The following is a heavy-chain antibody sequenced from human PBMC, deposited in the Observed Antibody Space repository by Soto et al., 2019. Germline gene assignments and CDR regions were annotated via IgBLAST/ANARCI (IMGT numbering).Heavy chain of an antibody. J-gene: IGHJ6*02. D-gene: IGHD2-15*01. CDR1: GGSFSGYY. CDR3: ASTVVVVAAILVRDFCGMDV. CDR2: INHSGST. V-gene: IGHV4-34*01. Sequence: SETLSLTCAVYGGSFSGYYWSWIRQPPGKGLEWIGEINHSGSTNYNPSLKSRVTISVDTSKNQFSLKLSSVTAADTAVYYCASTVVVVAAILVRDFCGMDVWGQGTTVTVSS.